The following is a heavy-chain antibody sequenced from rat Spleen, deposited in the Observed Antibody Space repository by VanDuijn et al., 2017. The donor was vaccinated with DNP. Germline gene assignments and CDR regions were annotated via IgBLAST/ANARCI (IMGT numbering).Heavy chain of an antibody. J-gene: IGHJ3*01. CDR2: IINDGSST. Sequence: EVQLVESGGGLVQPGRSLKLSCAASGFTFSDYNMAWVRQAPKKGLEWVATIINDGSSTYYRDSVKGRFTVSRDNAKSTLYLQMDSLRSEDTATYFCPRLGERLFDYWGQGTLVTVSS. D-gene: IGHD5-1*01. CDR3: PRLGERLFDY. V-gene: IGHV5S10*01. CDR1: GFTFSDYN.